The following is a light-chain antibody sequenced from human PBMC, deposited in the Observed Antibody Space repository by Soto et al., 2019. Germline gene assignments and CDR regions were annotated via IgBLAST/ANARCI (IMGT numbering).Light chain of an antibody. CDR1: QNVSSN. CDR3: QQYDNWPPLT. Sequence: EIVMTQSPATLSVSPGDRATLYCRAGQNVSSNLAWYQQKFGQAPTLLIYGASTRATGIPARFSGSGSGTEFSLTISSLQSEDFAGYYCQQYDNWPPLTFGGGTKVEIK. CDR2: GAS. V-gene: IGKV3-15*01. J-gene: IGKJ4*01.